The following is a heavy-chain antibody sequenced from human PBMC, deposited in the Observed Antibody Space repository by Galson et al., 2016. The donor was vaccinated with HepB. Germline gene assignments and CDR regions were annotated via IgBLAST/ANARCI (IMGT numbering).Heavy chain of an antibody. D-gene: IGHD6-19*01. CDR1: GLTFNNYA. CDR3: ASGYTSGV. J-gene: IGHJ3*01. Sequence: SLRLSCAASGLTFNNYAMHWVRQAPGKGLEYVSSIGINGGTICYADSVKGRFTISRDNVKNTLWLQMSGLRVDDTSMYYCASGYTSGVWGQGTMVTVSS. CDR2: IGINGGTI. V-gene: IGHV3-64*04.